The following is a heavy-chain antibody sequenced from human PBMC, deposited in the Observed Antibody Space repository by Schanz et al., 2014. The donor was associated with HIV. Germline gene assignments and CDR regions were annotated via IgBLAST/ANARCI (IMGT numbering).Heavy chain of an antibody. CDR1: GYTFTDYY. V-gene: IGHV1-2*02. J-gene: IGHJ5*02. D-gene: IGHD3-16*01. CDR2: INPNSGGT. Sequence: QVHLVQSGAEVTKPGASVKVSCKASGYTFTDYYMHWVRQAPGQGLVWMGWINPNSGGTHYAQNFQGRVARTRDTPIITAYMDLIRLKSDDTAVYYCAGGEDWPGGASDHWGQGTLVIVS. CDR3: AGGEDWPGGASDH.